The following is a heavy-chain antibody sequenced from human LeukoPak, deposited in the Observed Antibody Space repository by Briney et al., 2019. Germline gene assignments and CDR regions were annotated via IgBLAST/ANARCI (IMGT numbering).Heavy chain of an antibody. CDR1: GYTFTSYG. CDR3: ARAYCSGGRCYSPPDY. V-gene: IGHV1-2*02. D-gene: IGHD2-15*01. J-gene: IGHJ4*02. Sequence: ASVKVSCKASGYTFTSYGISWVRQAPGQGLEWMGWINPNTGVTNYAQEFQGRVTMTRDTSIITAYLELSTLRSDDTAVYYCARAYCSGGRCYSPPDYWGQGTLVTVSS. CDR2: INPNTGVT.